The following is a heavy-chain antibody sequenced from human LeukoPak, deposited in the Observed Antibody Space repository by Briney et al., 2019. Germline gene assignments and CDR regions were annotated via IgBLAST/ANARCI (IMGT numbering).Heavy chain of an antibody. J-gene: IGHJ5*02. D-gene: IGHD3-3*01. V-gene: IGHV4-34*01. Sequence: SETLSLTCAVYGGSFSGYYWSWIRQPPGKGLEWIGEINHSGSTNYNPSLKSRVTISVDTSKNQFSLQLSSVTAADTAVYYCARGGITIFGVVIPYNNWFDPWGQGTLVTVSS. CDR1: GGSFSGYY. CDR3: ARGGITIFGVVIPYNNWFDP. CDR2: INHSGST.